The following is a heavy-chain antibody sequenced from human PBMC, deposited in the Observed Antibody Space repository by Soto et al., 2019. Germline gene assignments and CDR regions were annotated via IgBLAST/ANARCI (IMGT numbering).Heavy chain of an antibody. CDR1: GFTFSSYS. J-gene: IGHJ4*02. D-gene: IGHD4-17*01. V-gene: IGHV3-21*01. Sequence: EVQLVESGGGLVKPGGSLRLSCAASGFTFSSYSMNWVRQAPGKGLEWVSSISSSSSYIYYADSVKGRFTISRDNAKNSLYLQMNSVRAEDTAVYYCARESTVTTGFYWGQGTLVTVSS. CDR3: ARESTVTTGFY. CDR2: ISSSSSYI.